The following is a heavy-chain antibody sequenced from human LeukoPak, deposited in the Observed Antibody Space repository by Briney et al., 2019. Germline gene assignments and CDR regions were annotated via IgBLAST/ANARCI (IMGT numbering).Heavy chain of an antibody. Sequence: SETLSLTCAVYGGSFSGYYWSWIRQPPGKGLEWIGEINHSGSTNYNPSLKSRVTISVDTSKNQFSLKLSSVTAADTAVYYCASPPGGQQLVKGYFQHWGQGTLVTVSS. D-gene: IGHD6-13*01. CDR3: ASPPGGQQLVKGYFQH. J-gene: IGHJ1*01. CDR2: INHSGST. CDR1: GGSFSGYY. V-gene: IGHV4-34*01.